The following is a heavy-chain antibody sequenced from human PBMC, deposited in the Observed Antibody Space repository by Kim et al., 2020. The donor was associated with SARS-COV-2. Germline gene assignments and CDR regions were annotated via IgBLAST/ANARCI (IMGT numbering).Heavy chain of an antibody. D-gene: IGHD6-13*01. CDR1: GFTVSSNY. V-gene: IGHV3-66*01. CDR3: ARDGEAAAGTAVRSGYYYGMDV. CDR2: IYSGGST. J-gene: IGHJ6*02. Sequence: GGSLRLSCAASGFTVSSNYMSWVRQAPGKGLEWVSVIYSGGSTYYADSVKGRFTISRDNSKNTLYLQMNSLRAEDTAVYYCARDGEAAAGTAVRSGYYYGMDVWGQGTTVTVSS.